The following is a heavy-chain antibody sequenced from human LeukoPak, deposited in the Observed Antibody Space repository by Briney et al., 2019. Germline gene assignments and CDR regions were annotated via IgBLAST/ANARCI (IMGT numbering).Heavy chain of an antibody. J-gene: IGHJ3*02. Sequence: SETLSLTCTVSGGSISSYYWSWIRQPPGKGLEWIGYIYYSGSTNYNPSLKSRAIISVDTSKNQFSLKLSSVTAADTAVYYCARHGTAMVTFIYAFDIWGQGTMVTVSS. CDR2: IYYSGST. CDR3: ARHGTAMVTFIYAFDI. V-gene: IGHV4-59*08. CDR1: GGSISSYY. D-gene: IGHD5-18*01.